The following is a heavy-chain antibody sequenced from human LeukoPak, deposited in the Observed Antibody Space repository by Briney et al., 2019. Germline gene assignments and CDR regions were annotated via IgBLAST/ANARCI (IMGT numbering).Heavy chain of an antibody. CDR3: ASLYSTENWFDP. CDR2: ISYDGTNK. Sequence: GGSLRLSCAASGFTFSSYAMHWVRQAPGRGLEWVAVISYDGTNKYYADSVKGRFTISRDNSKNTLYLQMNSLRVDDTAISYCASLYSTENWFDPWGQGTLVTVSS. V-gene: IGHV3-30-3*01. CDR1: GFTFSSYA. J-gene: IGHJ5*02. D-gene: IGHD4-11*01.